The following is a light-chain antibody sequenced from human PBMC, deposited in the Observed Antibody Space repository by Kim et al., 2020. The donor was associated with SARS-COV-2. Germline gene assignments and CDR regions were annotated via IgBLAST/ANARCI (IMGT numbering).Light chain of an antibody. CDR1: SLRSYY. CDR3: QSRDSGGKVV. Sequence: SSELTQDPFVSVALGQTVRITCQGDSLRSYYATWYQQKPRQAPVLVIYGRNNRPSGIPDRFSGSASGNTASLTISGTQAEDEADFYCQSRDSGGKVVFGGGTKLTVL. CDR2: GRN. V-gene: IGLV3-19*01. J-gene: IGLJ2*01.